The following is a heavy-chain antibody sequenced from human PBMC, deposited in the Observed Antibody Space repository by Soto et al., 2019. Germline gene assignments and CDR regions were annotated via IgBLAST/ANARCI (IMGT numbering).Heavy chain of an antibody. Sequence: GESLRLSWAASGFTFSSYSMHWVRQAPGKGLEYVASISSGGDSTYYADSVKGRFIISSDNSNNTLYLQMNSLRAEDTAVYYCAREDYYDSSCYYDYWGQGTLVTVSS. D-gene: IGHD3-22*01. CDR3: AREDYYDSSCYYDY. V-gene: IGHV3-64*04. CDR1: GFTFSSYS. J-gene: IGHJ4*02. CDR2: ISSGGDST.